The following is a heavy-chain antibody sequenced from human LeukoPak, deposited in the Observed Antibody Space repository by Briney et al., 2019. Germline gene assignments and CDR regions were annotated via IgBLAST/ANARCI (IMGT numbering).Heavy chain of an antibody. V-gene: IGHV1-46*01. CDR2: INPSGGST. CDR1: GYTFTSYY. CDR3: ARVNYGDFHFDY. Sequence: ASVKVSCKASGYTFTSYYMHWVRQAPGQGLEWMGIINPSGGSTSYAQEFQGRVTMTRDTSTSTVYMELSSLRSEDTAVYYCARVNYGDFHFDYWGQGTLVTVSS. D-gene: IGHD4-17*01. J-gene: IGHJ4*02.